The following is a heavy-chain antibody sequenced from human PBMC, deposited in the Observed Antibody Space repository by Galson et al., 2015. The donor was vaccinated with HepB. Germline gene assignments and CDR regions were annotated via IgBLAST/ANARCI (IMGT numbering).Heavy chain of an antibody. V-gene: IGHV6-1*01. D-gene: IGHD5-24*01. J-gene: IGHJ5*02. CDR1: GDSVSSNTAT. Sequence: AISGDSVSSNTATWNWIRQSPSRGLEWLGRTYYRSKWYYDYAVSMKSRIAINLDTSKNQFSLRLGSVTAADTAVYYCARQEVGDGYTSGNWFDPWGQGTLVTVSS. CDR3: ARQEVGDGYTSGNWFDP. CDR2: TYYRSKWYY.